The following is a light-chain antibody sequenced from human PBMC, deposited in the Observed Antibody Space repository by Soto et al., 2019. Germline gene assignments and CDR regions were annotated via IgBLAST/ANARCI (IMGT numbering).Light chain of an antibody. CDR2: EVT. CDR3: SSYTNINTRACV. CDR1: SNDVGSYNR. Sequence: QSALTQPASVSGSPGQSITISCIGTSNDVGSYNRVSWYQQHPGKAPKLIIYEVTDRPSGVSNRFSGSKSGNTASLTISGLQAEDEAEYYCSSYTNINTRACVFGTGTKLTVL. J-gene: IGLJ1*01. V-gene: IGLV2-14*01.